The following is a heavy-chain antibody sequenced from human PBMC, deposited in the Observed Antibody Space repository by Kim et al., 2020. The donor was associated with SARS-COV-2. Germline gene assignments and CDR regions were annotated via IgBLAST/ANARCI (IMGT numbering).Heavy chain of an antibody. D-gene: IGHD2-15*01. J-gene: IGHJ6*01. Sequence: SETLSLTCTVSGGSISSYYWSWIRQPAGKGLEWVGRIYTSGSTNYNPSLKSGVTMSVDTSNNQFSLKLSPVTAADTAVDYFSNGFAGRGAYYYYGMDVSG. V-gene: IGHV4-4*07. CDR2: IYTSGST. CDR3: SNGFAGRGAYYYYGMDV. CDR1: GGSISSYY.